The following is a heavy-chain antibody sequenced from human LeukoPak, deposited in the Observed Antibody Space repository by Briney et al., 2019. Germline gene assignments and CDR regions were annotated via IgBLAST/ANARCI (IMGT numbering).Heavy chain of an antibody. D-gene: IGHD2-15*01. CDR3: ARARVAAGTRELFGIRRVSTREFDY. J-gene: IGHJ4*02. V-gene: IGHV3-30-3*01. CDR2: ISYDGSNK. Sequence: PGGSLRLSCAASGFTFSSYAMYWVRQAPGKGLEWVAVISYDGSNKYYADSVKGRFTISRDNSKNTLYLQMNSLRAEDTAVYYCARARVAAGTRELFGIRRVSTREFDYWGQGTLVTVSS. CDR1: GFTFSSYA.